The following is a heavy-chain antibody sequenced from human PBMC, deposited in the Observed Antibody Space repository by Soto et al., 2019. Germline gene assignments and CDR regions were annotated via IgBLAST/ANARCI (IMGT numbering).Heavy chain of an antibody. CDR2: INWNSGSI. Sequence: GGSLRLSCAASGFTFDDYAMHWVRQVPGKGLEWVSGINWNSGSIGYGDSVKGRFAISRENAKNSLHLQMNSLRAEDTAFYYCVKDESINWYSGHFRHWGQGTLVTDSP. J-gene: IGHJ1*01. V-gene: IGHV3-9*01. D-gene: IGHD6-13*01. CDR3: VKDESINWYSGHFRH. CDR1: GFTFDDYA.